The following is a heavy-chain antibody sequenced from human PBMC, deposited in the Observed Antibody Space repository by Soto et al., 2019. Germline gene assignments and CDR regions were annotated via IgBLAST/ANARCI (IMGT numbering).Heavy chain of an antibody. CDR2: IDSRAATI. V-gene: IGHV3-48*03. CDR1: GFTFTNYG. J-gene: IGHJ4*02. Sequence: EVQLVESGGGLVQPGGSLRLSCAASGFTFTNYGMNWARQAPGMGLEWVAHIDSRAATISYADSVRGRVTISRDAATNPLFLQMSSLRAEDTAIYYCATARDGVADFDYWGLGTLVTVSS. CDR3: ATARDGVADFDY. D-gene: IGHD6-13*01.